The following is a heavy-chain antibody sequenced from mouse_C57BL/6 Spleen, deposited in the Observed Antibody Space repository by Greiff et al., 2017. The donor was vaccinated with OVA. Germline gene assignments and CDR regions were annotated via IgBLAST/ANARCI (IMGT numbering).Heavy chain of an antibody. CDR1: GFTFSSYT. V-gene: IGHV5-9*01. J-gene: IGHJ3*01. CDR3: ARRFYGNYEGFAY. D-gene: IGHD2-1*01. Sequence: EVKVVESGGGLVKPGGSLKLSCAASGFTFSSYTMSWVRQTPEKRLEWVATISGGGGNTYYPDSVKGRFTISRDNAKNTLYLQMISLRSEDTALYYCARRFYGNYEGFAYWGQGTLVTVSA. CDR2: ISGGGGNT.